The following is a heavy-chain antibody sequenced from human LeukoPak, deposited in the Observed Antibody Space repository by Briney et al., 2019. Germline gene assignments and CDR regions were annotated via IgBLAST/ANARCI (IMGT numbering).Heavy chain of an antibody. D-gene: IGHD6-13*01. Sequence: GGSLRLSCAASGFTVRDNYMSWVRQAPGKGLEWVSVMYSRGDTYYANSVKGRFTFSRDISKNTLYLQMNGLRAEDTAMYYCASNGPQVPAAGVLASWGQGTLVIVSS. CDR2: MYSRGDT. V-gene: IGHV3-53*01. CDR1: GFTVRDNY. CDR3: ASNGPQVPAAGVLAS. J-gene: IGHJ5*02.